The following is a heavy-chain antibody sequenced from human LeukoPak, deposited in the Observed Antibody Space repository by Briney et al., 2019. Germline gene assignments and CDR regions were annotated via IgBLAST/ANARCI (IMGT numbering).Heavy chain of an antibody. V-gene: IGHV5-51*01. CDR2: IYPGDSDT. CDR1: GYSFTSYW. J-gene: IGHJ2*01. Sequence: PGESLKISCKGSGYSFTSYWIGWVRQMPGKGLEWMGIIYPGDSDTKYSPSFQGQVTISADKSITTAYLQWNSLRASDTAMYYCARQRGYCDGTSCQAWYFDLWGRGTLVTVSS. CDR3: ARQRGYCDGTSCQAWYFDL. D-gene: IGHD2-2*01.